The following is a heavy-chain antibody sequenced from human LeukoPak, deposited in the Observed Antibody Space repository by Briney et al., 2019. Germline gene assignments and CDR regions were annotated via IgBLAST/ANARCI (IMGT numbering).Heavy chain of an antibody. CDR1: GYTFTSYG. CDR2: ISAYNGNT. D-gene: IGHD6-19*01. J-gene: IGHJ4*02. V-gene: IGHV1-18*01. Sequence: ASVKVSCKASGYTFTSYGISWVRQAPGQGLEWMGWISAYNGNTNYAQKLQGRVTMTTDTSTSTAYMELRSLRSDDTAVYYCARDPTAPGYSSGWYIEYFDYWGQGTLVTVSS. CDR3: ARDPTAPGYSSGWYIEYFDY.